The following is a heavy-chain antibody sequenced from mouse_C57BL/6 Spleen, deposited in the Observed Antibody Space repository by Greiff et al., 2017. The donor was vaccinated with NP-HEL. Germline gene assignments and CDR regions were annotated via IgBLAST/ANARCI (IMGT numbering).Heavy chain of an antibody. J-gene: IGHJ2*01. Sequence: VKLQQPGAELVKPGASVKLSCKASGYTFTSYWMQWVKQRPGQDLEWIGEIDPSDSYTNYNQKFKGKATLTVDTSSSTAYMQLSSLTSEDSAVYYCARRRNYYGLDYWGQGTTLTVSS. CDR3: ARRRNYYGLDY. CDR2: IDPSDSYT. CDR1: GYTFTSYW. V-gene: IGHV1-50*01. D-gene: IGHD2-1*01.